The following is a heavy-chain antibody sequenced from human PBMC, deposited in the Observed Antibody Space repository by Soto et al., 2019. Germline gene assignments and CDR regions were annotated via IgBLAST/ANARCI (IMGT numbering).Heavy chain of an antibody. Sequence: PSETLSLTCAVYGGSFSGYYWSWIRQPPGKGLEWIGEINHSGSTNYNPSLKSRVTISVDTSKNQFSLKLSSVTAADTAVYYCARLYGGNSYWGQGTLVTVSS. D-gene: IGHD4-17*01. J-gene: IGHJ4*02. CDR2: INHSGST. CDR3: ARLYGGNSY. V-gene: IGHV4-34*01. CDR1: GGSFSGYY.